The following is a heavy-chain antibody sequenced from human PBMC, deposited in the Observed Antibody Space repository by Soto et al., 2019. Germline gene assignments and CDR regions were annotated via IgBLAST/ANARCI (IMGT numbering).Heavy chain of an antibody. CDR3: AKHLYDFWSGYPLDAFDI. D-gene: IGHD3-3*01. CDR2: ISGSGGST. CDR1: GFTFSSYA. J-gene: IGHJ3*02. V-gene: IGHV3-23*01. Sequence: EVQLLESGGGLVQPGGSLRLSCAASGFTFSSYAMSWVRQAPGKGLEWVSAISGSGGSTYYADSVKGRFTISRDNSKNKLYLQMNSLGAEDTAVYYCAKHLYDFWSGYPLDAFDIWGQGTMVTVSS.